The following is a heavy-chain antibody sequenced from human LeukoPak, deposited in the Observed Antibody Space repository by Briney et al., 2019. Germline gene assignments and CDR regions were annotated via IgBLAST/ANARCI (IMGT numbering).Heavy chain of an antibody. CDR2: IYTSGST. CDR1: GGSISSYY. D-gene: IGHD6-19*01. Sequence: PSETLSLTCTVSGGSISSYYWSWIRQPAGKGLEWIGRIYTSGSTNYNPSLKSRVTISVDTSKNQFSLKLSSVTAADTAVYYCARHPSVAGTKGGFDHWGQGTLVTVSS. J-gene: IGHJ4*02. CDR3: ARHPSVAGTKGGFDH. V-gene: IGHV4-4*07.